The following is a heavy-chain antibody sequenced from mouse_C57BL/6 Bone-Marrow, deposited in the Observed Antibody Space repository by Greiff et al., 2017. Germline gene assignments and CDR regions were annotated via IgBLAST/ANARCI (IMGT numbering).Heavy chain of an antibody. D-gene: IGHD2-4*01. V-gene: IGHV5-4*03. CDR2: ISDGGSYT. CDR3: ARGGLRRGYYYAMDY. Sequence: DVMLVESGGGLVKPGGSLKLSCAASGFTFSSYAMSWVRQTPEKRLEWVATISDGGSYTYYPDNVKGRFTISRDNAKNNLYLQMSHLKSEDTAMYYCARGGLRRGYYYAMDYWGQGTSVTVSS. CDR1: GFTFSSYA. J-gene: IGHJ4*01.